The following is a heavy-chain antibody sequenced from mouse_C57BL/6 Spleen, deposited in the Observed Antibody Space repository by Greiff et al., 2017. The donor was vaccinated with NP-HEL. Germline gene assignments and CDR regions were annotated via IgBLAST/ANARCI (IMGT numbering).Heavy chain of an antibody. CDR2: IDPSDSET. CDR3: ARGGGDFAY. V-gene: IGHV1-52*01. CDR1: GYTFTSYW. Sequence: VQLQQSGAELVRPGSSVKLSCKASGYTFTSYWMHWVKQRPIQGLEWIGNIDPSDSETHYNQKFKDKATLTVDKSSSTAYMQLSSRTSEDSAVYYCARGGGDFAYWGQGTLVTVSA. J-gene: IGHJ3*01.